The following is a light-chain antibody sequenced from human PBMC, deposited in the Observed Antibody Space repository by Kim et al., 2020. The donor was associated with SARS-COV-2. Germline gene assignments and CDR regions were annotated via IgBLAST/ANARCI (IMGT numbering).Light chain of an antibody. V-gene: IGKV2-30*01. Sequence: PPAIACRSSKSLVDSEGNTSMNWFHQRPGQSPRRLIYKVSNRDSGGPDRFSGSGSGTDFSLQIVRVGAVDAGLYYCMQGTHWPITFGPGTKVDIK. CDR3: MQGTHWPIT. CDR2: KVS. J-gene: IGKJ3*01. CDR1: KSLVDSEGNTS.